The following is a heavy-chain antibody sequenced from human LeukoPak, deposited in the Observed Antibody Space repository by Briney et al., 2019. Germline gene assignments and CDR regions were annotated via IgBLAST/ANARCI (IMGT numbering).Heavy chain of an antibody. V-gene: IGHV1-18*01. CDR1: GYTFTSYG. Sequence: ASVKVSCKASGYTFTSYGISWVRRAPGQGLEWMGWISAYNGNTNYAQKLQGRVTMTTDTSTSTAYMELRSLRSDDTAVYYCARELTGGSGSYYGLWDYYHGMDVWGQGTTVTVSS. CDR3: ARELTGGSGSYYGLWDYYHGMDV. CDR2: ISAYNGNT. D-gene: IGHD3-10*01. J-gene: IGHJ6*02.